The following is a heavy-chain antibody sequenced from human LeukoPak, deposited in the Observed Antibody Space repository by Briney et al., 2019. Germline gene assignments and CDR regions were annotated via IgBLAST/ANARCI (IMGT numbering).Heavy chain of an antibody. CDR1: GGSISSTSYY. V-gene: IGHV4-39*07. J-gene: IGHJ4*02. Sequence: SETLSLTCTVSGGSISSTSYYWGWIRQPPGRGLEWIGDIYYSGTPDYNSSLKSRVTISVDTSKNQFSLKLSSLTAADTAVYYCASGRRNGYLYWDYWGQGTLVTVSS. CDR2: IYYSGTP. D-gene: IGHD5-24*01. CDR3: ASGRRNGYLYWDY.